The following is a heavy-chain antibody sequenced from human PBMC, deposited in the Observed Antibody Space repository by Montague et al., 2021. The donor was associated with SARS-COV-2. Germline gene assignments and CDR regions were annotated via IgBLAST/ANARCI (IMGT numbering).Heavy chain of an antibody. J-gene: IGHJ6*02. CDR2: IYSSGST. V-gene: IGHV4-4*07. Sequence: IYSSGSTNYNPSLKSRVTMSVDTSKNQFSLKVSSVTAADTAVYYCARDYGDYSYYYGLDVWGQG. CDR3: ARDYGDYSYYYGLDV. D-gene: IGHD4-17*01.